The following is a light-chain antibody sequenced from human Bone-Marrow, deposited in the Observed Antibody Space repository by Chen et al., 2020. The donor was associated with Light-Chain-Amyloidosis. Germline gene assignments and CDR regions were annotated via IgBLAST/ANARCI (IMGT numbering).Light chain of an antibody. J-gene: IGLJ3*02. CDR3: QVWDRSSDRPV. Sequence: SYVLTQPSSVSVAPGQTATIACGGNNIGSTSVHWYQQTPGQAPLLVVNDDSDRPSEIPERLSGSDSGNTATLTISRVEAGDEADYYCQVWDRSSDRPVFGGGTKLTVL. CDR2: DDS. CDR1: NIGSTS. V-gene: IGLV3-21*02.